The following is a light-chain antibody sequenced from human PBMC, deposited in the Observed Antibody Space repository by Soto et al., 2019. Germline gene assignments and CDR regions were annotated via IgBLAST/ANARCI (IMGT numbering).Light chain of an antibody. CDR1: QSVTNSF. J-gene: IGKJ1*01. V-gene: IGKV3-20*01. Sequence: EIVLAQSPGTLSLSPGERTTLSCRASQSVTNSFLAWYQQKPGQAPRLLIYGASRMATGIPDRFTVSGCGTDFTLAISRLEPEDFAVDYGQQYVSSPWAFGQGTKVE. CDR3: QQYVSSPWA. CDR2: GAS.